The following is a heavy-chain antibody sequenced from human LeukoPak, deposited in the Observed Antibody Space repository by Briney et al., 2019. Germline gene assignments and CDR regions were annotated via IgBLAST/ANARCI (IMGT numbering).Heavy chain of an antibody. D-gene: IGHD3-16*01. Sequence: GGSLRLSCAASGFTFSSYGMHWVRQAPGKGLEWVAFIRYDGSNKYYADSVKGRFTISRDNSKNTLYLQMNSLRAEDTAVYYCAKDEGARKGSYYFDYWGQGTLVTVAS. J-gene: IGHJ4*02. CDR1: GFTFSSYG. CDR3: AKDEGARKGSYYFDY. CDR2: IRYDGSNK. V-gene: IGHV3-30*02.